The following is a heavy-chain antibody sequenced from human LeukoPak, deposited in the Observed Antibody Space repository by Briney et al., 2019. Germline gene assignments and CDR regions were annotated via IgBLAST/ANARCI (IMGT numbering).Heavy chain of an antibody. Sequence: ASVKVSCKASGYTFTSYYMHWVRQAPGQGLEWMGIINPCGGSTSYAQKFRGRVTMTRDTSTSTVYMELSSLRSEDTAVYYCARGMWLRAAGAPGQRYNWFDPWGQGTLVTVSS. CDR1: GYTFTSYY. CDR2: INPCGGST. V-gene: IGHV1-46*03. CDR3: ARGMWLRAAGAPGQRYNWFDP. J-gene: IGHJ5*02. D-gene: IGHD5-12*01.